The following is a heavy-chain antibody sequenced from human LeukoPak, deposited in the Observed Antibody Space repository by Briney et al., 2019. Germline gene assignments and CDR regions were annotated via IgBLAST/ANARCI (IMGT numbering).Heavy chain of an antibody. CDR1: GFTFSSYG. Sequence: GGSLRLSCAASGFTFSSYGMHWVRQAPGKGLGWVAFIRYDGSNKYYADSVKGRFTISRDNSKNTLYLQMNSLRAEDTAVYYCANGLVVVTAAPHFDYWGQGTLVTVSS. J-gene: IGHJ4*02. CDR3: ANGLVVVTAAPHFDY. V-gene: IGHV3-30*02. D-gene: IGHD2-21*02. CDR2: IRYDGSNK.